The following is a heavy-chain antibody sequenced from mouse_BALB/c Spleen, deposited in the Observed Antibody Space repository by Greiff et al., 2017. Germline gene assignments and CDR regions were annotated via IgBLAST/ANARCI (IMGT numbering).Heavy chain of an antibody. J-gene: IGHJ3*01. D-gene: IGHD2-2*01. CDR3: ASMVTSWFAY. V-gene: IGHV2-9*02. Sequence: VKLQESGPGLVAPSQSLSITCTVSGFSLTSYGVHWVRQPPGKGLEWLGVIWAGGSTNYNSALMSRLSISKDNSKSQVFLKMNSLQTDDTAMYYCASMVTSWFAYWGQGTLVTVSA. CDR2: IWAGGST. CDR1: GFSLTSYG.